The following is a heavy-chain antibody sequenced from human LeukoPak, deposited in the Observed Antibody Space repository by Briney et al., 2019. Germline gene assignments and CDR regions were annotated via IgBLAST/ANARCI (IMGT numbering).Heavy chain of an antibody. J-gene: IGHJ5*02. CDR3: ARHQVDWHWFDP. CDR1: GGSMSPYH. V-gene: IGHV4-59*08. CDR2: IYYSGST. D-gene: IGHD3-9*01. Sequence: PSETLSLTCTVSGGSMSPYHWGWIRQPPGKGLEWTGYIYYSGSTNYNPSLKSRATISVDTSKNQFSLKLSSVTAADTAVYYCARHQVDWHWFDPWGQGTLVPVSS.